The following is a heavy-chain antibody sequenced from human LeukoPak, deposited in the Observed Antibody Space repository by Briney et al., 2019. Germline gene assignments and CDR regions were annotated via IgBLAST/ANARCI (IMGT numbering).Heavy chain of an antibody. D-gene: IGHD3-22*01. V-gene: IGHV1-69*05. CDR3: ARDQGLYYYDGSGYLDY. CDR2: IIPIFGTA. J-gene: IGHJ4*02. Sequence: AASVKVSCKASGGTFSSYAISWVRQAPGQGLEWMGRIIPIFGTANYAQKFQGRVTITTDESTSTAYMELSSLRSEDTAVYYCARDQGLYYYDGSGYLDYWGPGTLVTVSS. CDR1: GGTFSSYA.